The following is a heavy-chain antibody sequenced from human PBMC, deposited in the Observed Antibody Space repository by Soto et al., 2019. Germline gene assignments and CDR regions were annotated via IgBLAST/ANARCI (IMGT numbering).Heavy chain of an antibody. CDR3: ARDGEQWLVREDYYYGMDV. Sequence: QVQLVQSGAEVKKPGSSVKVSCKASGGTFSSYAISWVRQAPGQGLEWMGGIIPIFGTANYAQKFQGRVTITADKSTSTAYMELSSLRSEDTAVYYCARDGEQWLVREDYYYGMDVWGQGTTVTVSS. J-gene: IGHJ6*02. CDR1: GGTFSSYA. D-gene: IGHD6-19*01. CDR2: IIPIFGTA. V-gene: IGHV1-69*06.